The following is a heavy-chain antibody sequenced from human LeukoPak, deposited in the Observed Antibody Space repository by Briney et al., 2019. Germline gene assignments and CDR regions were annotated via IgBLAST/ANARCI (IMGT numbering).Heavy chain of an antibody. Sequence: GGSLRLPCAVSGFSVSGYWMTWVRQAPGKGLEWVANIKQDGSEKNCVDSVKGRFTISRDNAENSLFLQMNSLRVEDTAVYYCAREWQGGIAAAGTRIEGDYWGQGTLVAVSS. J-gene: IGHJ4*02. D-gene: IGHD6-13*01. CDR1: GFSVSGYW. V-gene: IGHV3-7*01. CDR2: IKQDGSEK. CDR3: AREWQGGIAAAGTRIEGDY.